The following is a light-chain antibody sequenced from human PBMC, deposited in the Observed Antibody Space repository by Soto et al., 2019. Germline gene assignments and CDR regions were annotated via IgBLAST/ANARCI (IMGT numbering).Light chain of an antibody. CDR2: KIS. V-gene: IGKV2-24*01. J-gene: IGKJ2*02. CDR3: MQATHFPRT. Sequence: DVVMTQTPLPSAVTLGQPASISCRSSQSLEHRDGNTYLSWLQQRPGQPPRLLLYKISNRFSGVPDRFSGSGAGTDGTLKSSRVDAADVGDYYCMQATHFPRTFGQGTKLEIK. CDR1: QSLEHRDGNTY.